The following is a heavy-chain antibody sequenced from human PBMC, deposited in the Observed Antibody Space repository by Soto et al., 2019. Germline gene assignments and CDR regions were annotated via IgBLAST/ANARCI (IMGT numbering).Heavy chain of an antibody. J-gene: IGHJ4*02. Sequence: QVQLQQWGAGLLKPSETLSLTCAVYGGSFSGYYWSWIRQPPGKGLEWIGEINHSGSTNYNPSLKSRVTISVDTSKNQFSLKLSSVTAADTAVYYCARGPTGPAAGTREPFDYWGQGTLVTVSS. D-gene: IGHD6-13*01. CDR3: ARGPTGPAAGTREPFDY. CDR2: INHSGST. CDR1: GGSFSGYY. V-gene: IGHV4-34*01.